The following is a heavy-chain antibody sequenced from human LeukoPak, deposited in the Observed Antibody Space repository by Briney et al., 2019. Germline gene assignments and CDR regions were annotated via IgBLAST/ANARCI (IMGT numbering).Heavy chain of an antibody. CDR2: IWYDGSNK. CDR3: ARDGYNVAFDI. Sequence: GRSLRLACAASGFTFTSYGMHWVRQAPGKGLEWVAVIWYDGSNKYYADSVKGRFTISRDTSKNTLFLQMDSLRAEDTAVYYCARDGYNVAFDIWGQGTTVTVSS. CDR1: GFTFTSYG. V-gene: IGHV3-33*01. J-gene: IGHJ3*02. D-gene: IGHD1-14*01.